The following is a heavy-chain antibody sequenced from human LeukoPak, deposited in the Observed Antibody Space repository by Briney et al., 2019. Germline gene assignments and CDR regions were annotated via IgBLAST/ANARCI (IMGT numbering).Heavy chain of an antibody. CDR3: ARNYGDSLYYFDC. CDR1: GGSVSSGTYY. Sequence: SETLSLTCTVSGGSVSSGTYYWSWIRQPPGKGLEWIGYIYYSGSTNYSPSLKSRVTISADTSKNQFSLKLTSVTVADTAVYDCARNYGDSLYYFDCSGQGTLVTVSS. CDR2: IYYSGST. V-gene: IGHV4-61*01. D-gene: IGHD4-17*01. J-gene: IGHJ4*02.